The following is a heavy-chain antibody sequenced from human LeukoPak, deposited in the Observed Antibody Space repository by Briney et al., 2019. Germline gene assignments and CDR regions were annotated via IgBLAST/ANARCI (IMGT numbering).Heavy chain of an antibody. V-gene: IGHV3-23*01. D-gene: IGHD2-21*01. J-gene: IGHJ4*02. Sequence: QPGGSLRLSCVGSGFTFRSHAMSWVRQAPEKGLEFVSGIYENGGTTYYADSVKGRFSISRDNSKNTLYLQMDSLRGEDTAVYYCAKDFRIGYSARFDYWGQGALVTVSS. CDR2: IYENGGTT. CDR1: GFTFRSHA. CDR3: AKDFRIGYSARFDY.